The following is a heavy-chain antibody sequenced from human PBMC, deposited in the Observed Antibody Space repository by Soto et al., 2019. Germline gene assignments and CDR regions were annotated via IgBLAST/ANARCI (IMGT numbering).Heavy chain of an antibody. J-gene: IGHJ4*02. CDR2: IYYSGST. V-gene: IGHV4-61*01. D-gene: IGHD3-16*01. CDR1: GGSLRSINYY. CDR3: ARGPYDYGSYPIHTPGY. Sequence: PSETLSLTCTVSGGSLRSINYYWTWIRQPPGKGLEWIGYIYYSGSTNYNPSLKSRVTMSVDTSKNQFSLKLSSVTAADTAVYYCARGPYDYGSYPIHTPGYWGQGTLVTVSS.